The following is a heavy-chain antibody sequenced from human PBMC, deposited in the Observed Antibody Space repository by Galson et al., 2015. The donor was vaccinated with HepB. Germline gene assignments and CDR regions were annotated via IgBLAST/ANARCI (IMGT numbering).Heavy chain of an antibody. D-gene: IGHD3-16*01. V-gene: IGHV3-73*01. CDR1: GFTFSGSA. J-gene: IGHJ6*03. CDR3: TGTGRGMDYDYIWGSYAWVEWNYYYMDV. Sequence: SLRLSCAASGFTFSGSAMHWVRQASGKGLEWVGRIRSKANSYATAYAASMKGRFTISRDDSKNTAYLQMNSLKTEDTAVYYCTGTGRGMDYDYIWGSYAWVEWNYYYMDVWGKGTTVTVSS. CDR2: IRSKANSYAT.